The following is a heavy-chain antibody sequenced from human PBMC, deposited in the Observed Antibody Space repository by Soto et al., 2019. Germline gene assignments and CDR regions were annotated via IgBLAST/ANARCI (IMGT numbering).Heavy chain of an antibody. CDR2: TKSDGRGT. CDR1: GFTFRNYW. Sequence: EVQLVESGGGLLQPGRSLTLSCTASGFTFRNYWMHWVRQAPGKGLVWVSRTKSDGRGTSYTDSVNGRFTISRDNAYNTLYLQMINLRAEDTAVYYCARGGFDYGPGRMDVWGKGTTVIVSP. D-gene: IGHD3-10*01. V-gene: IGHV3-74*01. J-gene: IGHJ6*04. CDR3: ARGGFDYGPGRMDV.